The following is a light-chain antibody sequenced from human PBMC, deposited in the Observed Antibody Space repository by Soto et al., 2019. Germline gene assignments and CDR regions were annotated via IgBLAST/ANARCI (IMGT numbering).Light chain of an antibody. CDR3: QQYGALPPT. CDR2: NTF. Sequence: VFTQSPGPLSLSPGERATLSCRSSQSVVNYQLAWYRQKPGQAPRLLIYNTFHRATGILDRFSGTGSETDFTLTISGLEPEDFAVYHCQQYGALPPTFGQGTKVDIK. J-gene: IGKJ1*01. CDR1: QSVVNYQ. V-gene: IGKV3-20*01.